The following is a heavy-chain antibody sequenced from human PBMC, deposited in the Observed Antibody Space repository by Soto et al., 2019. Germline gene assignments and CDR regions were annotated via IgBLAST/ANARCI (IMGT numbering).Heavy chain of an antibody. CDR3: AKDGSSYYYGSGSYDYYMDV. D-gene: IGHD3-10*01. J-gene: IGHJ6*03. Sequence: GGSLRLSCAASGFTFSSYAMSWVRQAPGKGLEWVSAISGSGGSTYYADSVKGRFTISRDNSKNTLYLQMNSLRAEDTAVYYCAKDGSSYYYGSGSYDYYMDVWGKGTTVTAP. CDR2: ISGSGGST. V-gene: IGHV3-23*01. CDR1: GFTFSSYA.